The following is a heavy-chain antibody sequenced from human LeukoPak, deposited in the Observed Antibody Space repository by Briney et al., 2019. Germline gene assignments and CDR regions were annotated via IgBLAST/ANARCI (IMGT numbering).Heavy chain of an antibody. CDR2: INPSGGST. D-gene: IGHD6-13*01. CDR1: GYTFNSYY. Sequence: ASVKVSCKASGYTFNSYYMHWVRQAPPQGLEGTGIINPSGGSTSYAQKFQGRVTMTRDTSRSTVYMELSSLRFEDTAVYYCARDQGGAAAALGYLQHGGQGTLVTVSS. V-gene: IGHV1-46*02. CDR3: ARDQGGAAAALGYLQH. J-gene: IGHJ1*01.